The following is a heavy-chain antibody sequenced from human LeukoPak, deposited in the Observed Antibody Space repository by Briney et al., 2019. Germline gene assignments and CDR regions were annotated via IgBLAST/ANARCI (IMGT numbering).Heavy chain of an antibody. D-gene: IGHD6-19*01. CDR2: IYPGDSDI. CDR3: ARRPSSGWYYFDY. CDR1: GYSFTSYW. J-gene: IGHJ4*02. Sequence: GESLKISCKGSGYSFTSYWIGWVRQMPGKGLEWMGIIYPGDSDIRYSPSLQGQVTISADKSISTAYLQWSSLKASDTAMYYCARRPSSGWYYFDYWGQGTLVTVSS. V-gene: IGHV5-51*01.